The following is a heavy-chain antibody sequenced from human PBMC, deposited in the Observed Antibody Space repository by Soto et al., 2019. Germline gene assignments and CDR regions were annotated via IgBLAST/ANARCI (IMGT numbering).Heavy chain of an antibody. CDR2: IYPGDSDT. J-gene: IGHJ6*04. D-gene: IGHD3-16*01. CDR3: ASLFAHLGVADYSYYGLAV. V-gene: IGHV5-51*01. Sequence: PGESLKISCKGSGYSFTSYWIGWVRQMHGKGLEWMGIIYPGDSDTRYSPSFQGQVTISADKSISTAYLEWSSLKASDTAMYYWASLFAHLGVADYSYYGLAVWGKG. CDR1: GYSFTSYW.